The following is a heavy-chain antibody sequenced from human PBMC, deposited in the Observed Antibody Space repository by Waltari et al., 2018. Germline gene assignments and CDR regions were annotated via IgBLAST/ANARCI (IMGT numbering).Heavy chain of an antibody. CDR1: GGSISSYY. CDR2: IYYSGST. J-gene: IGHJ5*02. CDR3: ARGSQGSSDWFDP. D-gene: IGHD6-13*01. V-gene: IGHV4-59*01. Sequence: QVQLQESGPGLVKPSETLSLTCTVSGGSISSYYWSWIRQPPGKGLEWIGYIYYSGSTNYNPSRKSRVTISVDTSKNQFALKLSSVTAADTAVYYCARGSQGSSDWFDPWGQGTLVTVSS.